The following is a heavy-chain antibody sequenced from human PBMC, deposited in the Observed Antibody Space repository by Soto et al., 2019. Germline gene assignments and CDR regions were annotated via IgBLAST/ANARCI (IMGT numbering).Heavy chain of an antibody. CDR3: ARDVFVPSAISYYYGMDV. V-gene: IGHV3-21*01. J-gene: IGHJ6*02. CDR1: EFTFSSYS. D-gene: IGHD2-2*02. CDR2: ISSSSSYI. Sequence: EMQLVESGGGLVKPGGSLRLSCAASEFTFSSYSMNWVRQAPGKGLEWVSSISSSSSYIYYADSVKGRFTISRDNAKNSLYLQMNSLRAEDTAVYYCARDVFVPSAISYYYGMDVWGQVTTVTVSS.